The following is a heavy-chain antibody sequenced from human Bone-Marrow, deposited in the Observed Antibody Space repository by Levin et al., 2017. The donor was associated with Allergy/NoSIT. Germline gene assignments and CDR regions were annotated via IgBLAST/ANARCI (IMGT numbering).Heavy chain of an antibody. J-gene: IGHJ4*02. D-gene: IGHD3-10*01. CDR2: ISSSGSTI. CDR1: GFTFSDYY. Sequence: LSLTCATSGFTFSDYYMSWIRQAPGKGLDWISYISSSGSTIDYAESVKGRFTITRDDAKKSVYLQMNSLRVEDAALYYCARMNGEFDYWGQGTLVTVSS. CDR3: ARMNGEFDY. V-gene: IGHV3-11*01.